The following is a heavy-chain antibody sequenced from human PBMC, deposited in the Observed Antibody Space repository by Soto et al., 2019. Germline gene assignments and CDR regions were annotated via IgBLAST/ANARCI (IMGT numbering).Heavy chain of an antibody. Sequence: SETLSLTCTVSSDSVSHYFWSWIRQAPGKGLEWIAFKYDTGSTNYNPSLKGRVSISVAAPTNQISLTVNSVTAADTAVYYCARGWSRSWTYWGQGILVTAPQ. D-gene: IGHD6-13*01. CDR1: SDSVSHYF. V-gene: IGHV4-59*02. CDR3: ARGWSRSWTY. J-gene: IGHJ4*02. CDR2: KYDTGST.